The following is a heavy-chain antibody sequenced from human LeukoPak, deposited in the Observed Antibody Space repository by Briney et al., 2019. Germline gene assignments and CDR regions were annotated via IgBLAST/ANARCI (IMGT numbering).Heavy chain of an antibody. Sequence: GGSLRLSCAASGFTFSSYAMHWVRQAPGKGLEWVAVISYDGSNKYYADSVKGRFTISRDNSKNTLYLQMNSLRAEDTAVYYCARVYSSSWYPYYYYYYGMDVWGQGTTVTVSS. CDR3: ARVYSSSWYPYYYYYYGMDV. CDR1: GFTFSSYA. D-gene: IGHD6-13*01. J-gene: IGHJ6*02. CDR2: ISYDGSNK. V-gene: IGHV3-30*07.